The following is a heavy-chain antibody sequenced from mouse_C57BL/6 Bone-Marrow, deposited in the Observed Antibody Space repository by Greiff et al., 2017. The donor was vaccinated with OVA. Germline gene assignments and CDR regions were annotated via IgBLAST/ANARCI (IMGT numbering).Heavy chain of an antibody. CDR1: GFSFNTYA. CDR2: IRSNSNNYAT. V-gene: IGHV10-1*01. Sequence: EVQVVESGGGLVQPKGSLKLSCAASGFSFNTYAMNWVRQAPGKGLEWVARIRSNSNNYATYYADSVKDRFTISRDDSESMLYLQMNNLKTEDTAMYYCVREGNAGYFDYWGQGTTLTVSS. J-gene: IGHJ2*01. D-gene: IGHD4-1*01. CDR3: VREGNAGYFDY.